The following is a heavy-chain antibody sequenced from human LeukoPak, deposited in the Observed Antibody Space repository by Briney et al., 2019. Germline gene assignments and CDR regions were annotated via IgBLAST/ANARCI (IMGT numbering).Heavy chain of an antibody. CDR3: ATYPPGYYYGSGSTDY. CDR1: GGSISSYY. Sequence: PSETLSLTCTVSGGSISSYYWSWIRQPPGKGLEWIGYIYYSGSTNYNPSLKSRVTISVDTSKNQFSLKLSSVTAADTAVYYCATYPPGYYYGSGSTDYWGQGTLVTVSS. D-gene: IGHD3-10*01. V-gene: IGHV4-59*01. J-gene: IGHJ4*02. CDR2: IYYSGST.